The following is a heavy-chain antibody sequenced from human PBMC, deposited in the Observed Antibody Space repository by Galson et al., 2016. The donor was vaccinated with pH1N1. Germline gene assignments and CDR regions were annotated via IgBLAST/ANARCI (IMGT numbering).Heavy chain of an antibody. CDR3: ARRSAVAGVDY. CDR1: GYSFSSHW. Sequence: QSGAEVKKPGESLKISCQGSGYSFSSHWIGWVRQMPGKGLEWMGIIYPGDSDTKYSPSFQGPVTFSADKSSNTAYVQWNSLMTSDTAMDFCARRSAVAGVDYWGQGTLVTVSS. CDR2: IYPGDSDT. D-gene: IGHD6-19*01. J-gene: IGHJ4*02. V-gene: IGHV5-51*01.